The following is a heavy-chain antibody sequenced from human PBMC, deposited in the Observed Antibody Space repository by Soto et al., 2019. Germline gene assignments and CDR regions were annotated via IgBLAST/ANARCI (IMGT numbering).Heavy chain of an antibody. D-gene: IGHD1-26*01. CDR1: GFTFSSYG. CDR2: IAYDGSNK. J-gene: IGHJ6*02. V-gene: IGHV3-30*18. CDR3: AKDKGGSSFYYYFGMDV. Sequence: GGSLRLSCAASGFTFSSYGMHWVRQAPGKGLEWVAVIAYDGSNKYYANSVKGPFTISRDISKNTLYLQMNSLRAEDTAVYYCAKDKGGSSFYYYFGMDVWGQGTTVTVSS.